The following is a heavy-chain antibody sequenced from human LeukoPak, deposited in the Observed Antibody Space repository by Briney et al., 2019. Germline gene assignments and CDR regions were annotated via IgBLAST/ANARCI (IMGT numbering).Heavy chain of an antibody. J-gene: IGHJ4*02. CDR1: GLTVSDNF. V-gene: IGHV3-66*01. CDR3: ARDRIEGATSDFDY. CDR2: LYRGGNT. D-gene: IGHD2-21*01. Sequence: GGSLRLSCAASGLTVSDNFMSWVRQAPGKGREWVSVLYRGGNTYYADSVRGRFTISRDNSKNMVYLQMNSLTAEDTAVYYCARDRIEGATSDFDYWGQGTLVTVSS.